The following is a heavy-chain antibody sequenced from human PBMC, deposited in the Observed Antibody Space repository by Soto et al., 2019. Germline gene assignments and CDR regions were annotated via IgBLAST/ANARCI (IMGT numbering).Heavy chain of an antibody. CDR2: IIPIFGTA. CDR1: GGTFSSYA. Sequence: SVKVSCKASGGTFSSYAISWVRQAPGQGLEWMGGIIPIFGTANYAQKFQGRVTITADESTSTAYMELSSLRSEDTAVYYCARDRVDDILTGYLAPGYYYGMDVWGQGTTVTVSS. J-gene: IGHJ6*02. D-gene: IGHD3-9*01. CDR3: ARDRVDDILTGYLAPGYYYGMDV. V-gene: IGHV1-69*13.